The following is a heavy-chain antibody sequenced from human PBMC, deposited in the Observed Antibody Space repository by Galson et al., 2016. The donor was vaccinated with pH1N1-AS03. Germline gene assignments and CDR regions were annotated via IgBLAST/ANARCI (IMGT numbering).Heavy chain of an antibody. CDR2: TYYRSRWYN. Sequence: CAISGDSVSSNSVAWNWIRQSPSRGLEWLGRTYYRSRWYNDYALSVKSRITINPDTSKNQFSLHLNSVTSEDTAVYYCARGRSSAMDVWCQGTTVTVSS. CDR3: ARGRSSAMDV. D-gene: IGHD2/OR15-2a*01. V-gene: IGHV6-1*01. J-gene: IGHJ6*02. CDR1: GDSVSSNSVA.